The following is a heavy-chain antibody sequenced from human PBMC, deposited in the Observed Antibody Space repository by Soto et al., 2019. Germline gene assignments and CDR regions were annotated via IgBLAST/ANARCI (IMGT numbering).Heavy chain of an antibody. CDR2: INPSGGST. D-gene: IGHD6-13*01. J-gene: IGHJ6*02. Sequence: GASVKVSCKASGYTFTSYYMHWVRQAPGQGLEWMGIINPSGGSTSYAQKFQGRVTMTRDTSTSTVYMELSSLRSKDTAVYYCARGSGYSSSWPLYYYYYYGMDVWGQGTTVTVSS. V-gene: IGHV1-46*01. CDR1: GYTFTSYY. CDR3: ARGSGYSSSWPLYYYYYYGMDV.